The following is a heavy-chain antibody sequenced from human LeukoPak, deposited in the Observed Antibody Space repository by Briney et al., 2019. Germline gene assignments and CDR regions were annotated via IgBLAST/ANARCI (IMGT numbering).Heavy chain of an antibody. Sequence: GGSLRLSCAASGFTFSSYSMNWVRQAPGKGLEWVSSISSSSSYIYYADSVKGRYTISRDNAKNSLYLQMNSLRVEDTAVYYCARGGYRDYDYGSWGQGTLVTVSS. CDR1: GFTFSSYS. CDR3: ARGGYRDYDYGS. CDR2: ISSSSSYI. D-gene: IGHD5-12*01. V-gene: IGHV3-21*01. J-gene: IGHJ5*02.